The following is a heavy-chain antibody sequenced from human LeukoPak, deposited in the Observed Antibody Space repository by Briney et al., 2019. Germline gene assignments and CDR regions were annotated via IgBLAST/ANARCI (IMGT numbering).Heavy chain of an antibody. Sequence: GGSLRLSCAASGFTSANAWMAWVRQVPGKGLEWLGRIRSETDGGATTYAPPVRDRFTISRDDSQNILYLEVNNLKTEDTGIYFCTTDRLWAAHWGQGTLVTVSS. CDR3: TTDRLWAAH. V-gene: IGHV3-15*01. J-gene: IGHJ4*02. CDR1: GFTSANAW. D-gene: IGHD1-26*01. CDR2: IRSETDGGAT.